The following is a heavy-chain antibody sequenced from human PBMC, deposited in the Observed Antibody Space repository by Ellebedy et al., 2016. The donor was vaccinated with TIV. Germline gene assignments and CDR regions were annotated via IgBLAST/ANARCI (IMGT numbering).Heavy chain of an antibody. J-gene: IGHJ4*02. D-gene: IGHD5-18*01. CDR2: INHSGNT. V-gene: IGHV4-34*01. CDR1: GGSFSGYY. Sequence: SETLSLTXAVYGGSFSGYYWTWIRQPPGKGLEWIAEINHSGNTKYNPSLKSRVTVLVDTSKNQFSLRLSSVTAADTALYYCARGRTTVVTKPNYFDFWGQGTLVTVSS. CDR3: ARGRTTVVTKPNYFDF.